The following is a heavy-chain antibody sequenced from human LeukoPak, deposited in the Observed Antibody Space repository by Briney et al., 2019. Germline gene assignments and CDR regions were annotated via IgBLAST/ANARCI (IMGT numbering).Heavy chain of an antibody. V-gene: IGHV4-34*01. CDR2: INHSGST. CDR3: ARGHYYGSGSYYNRVVGWFDP. Sequence: SETLSLTCAVYGGSFSGYYWSWIRQPPGKGLEWIGEINHSGSTNYNPSPKSRVTISVDTSKNQFSLKLSSVTAADTAVYYCARGHYYGSGSYYNRVVGWFDPWGQGTLVTVSS. CDR1: GGSFSGYY. D-gene: IGHD3-10*01. J-gene: IGHJ5*02.